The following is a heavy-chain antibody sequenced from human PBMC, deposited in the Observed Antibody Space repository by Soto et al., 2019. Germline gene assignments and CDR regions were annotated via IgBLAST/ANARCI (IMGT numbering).Heavy chain of an antibody. CDR2: IYYSGST. CDR3: AYSYNWNLFDY. CDR1: GGSISSYY. Sequence: SETLSLTCTVSGGSISSYYWSWIRQPPGKGLEWIGYIYYSGSTNYNPSLKSRVTISVDTSKNQFSLKLSSVTAADTAVYYCAYSYNWNLFDYCXQGTLVTVAS. J-gene: IGHJ4*02. D-gene: IGHD1-20*01. V-gene: IGHV4-59*08.